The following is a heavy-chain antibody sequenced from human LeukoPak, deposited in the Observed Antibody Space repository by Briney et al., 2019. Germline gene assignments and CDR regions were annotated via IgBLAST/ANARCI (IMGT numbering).Heavy chain of an antibody. D-gene: IGHD1-7*01. V-gene: IGHV5-51*01. CDR1: GYSFTNYW. CDR2: IYPGDSET. CDR3: ARATKNYEYYFDY. J-gene: IGHJ4*02. Sequence: GESLKISCKGSGYSFTNYWIGWVRQMPGKGLEWMGIIYPGDSETRYSPSFQGQVTISADKSISTAYLQWSSLKASDTAMYYCARATKNYEYYFDYWGQGTLVTVSS.